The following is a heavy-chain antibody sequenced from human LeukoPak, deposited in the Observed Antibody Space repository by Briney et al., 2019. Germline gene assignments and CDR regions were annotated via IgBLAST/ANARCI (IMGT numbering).Heavy chain of an antibody. CDR2: INPSGGST. CDR1: GYTFTNYY. J-gene: IGHJ3*02. CDR3: ARERGSTYCTGGSCYSSAGDGASDI. D-gene: IGHD2-15*01. Sequence: ASVKVSCKASGYTFTNYYMHWVRQAPGQGLEWMGMINPSGGSTTYAQRFQGRVTMTRDTSTSTLYMDLSSLRSEDTAVYYCARERGSTYCTGGSCYSSAGDGASDIWGQGTMVTVSS. V-gene: IGHV1-46*03.